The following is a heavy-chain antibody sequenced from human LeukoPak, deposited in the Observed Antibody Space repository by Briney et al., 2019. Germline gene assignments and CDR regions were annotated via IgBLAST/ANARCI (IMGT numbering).Heavy chain of an antibody. CDR1: GFTFSSYG. V-gene: IGHV3-30*18. CDR2: ISYDGSNK. J-gene: IGHJ4*02. D-gene: IGHD1-26*01. CDR3: AKEEQVGAFDY. Sequence: PGRSLRLSSAASGFTFSSYGMHWVRQASGKGLERVAVISYDGSNKYYADSVKGRFTISRDNSKNTLYLQMNSLRAEDTAVYYCAKEEQVGAFDYWGQGTLVTVSS.